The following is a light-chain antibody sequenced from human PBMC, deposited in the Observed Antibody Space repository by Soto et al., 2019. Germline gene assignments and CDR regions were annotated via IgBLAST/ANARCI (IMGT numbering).Light chain of an antibody. J-gene: IGLJ1*01. V-gene: IGLV2-8*01. CDR2: EVN. CDR1: SSDVGGYNY. CDR3: SSYADSNNYV. Sequence: QSVLTQPPSASGSPGQSVTISCTGTSSDVGGYNYVSWYQQHPGKAPKLMIYEVNKRPSGVPDRFSGSKSGITASLTVSGLQAEDEADYYCSSYADSNNYVFGTGTKVTVL.